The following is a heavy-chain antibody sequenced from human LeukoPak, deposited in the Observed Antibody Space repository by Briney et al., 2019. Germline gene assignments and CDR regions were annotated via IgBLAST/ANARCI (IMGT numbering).Heavy chain of an antibody. CDR2: IRYDGSNK. D-gene: IGHD4-17*01. V-gene: IGHV3-30*02. J-gene: IGHJ4*02. CDR1: GFTFSSYG. CDR3: ARAQDFGDYTSAYNFDS. Sequence: GGSLRLSCAASGFTFSSYGMHWVRQAPGKGLEWVAFIRYDGSNKYYADSVKGRFTISRDNSKNTLYLQMNSLRTEDTAVYYCARAQDFGDYTSAYNFDSWGQGTLVTVSS.